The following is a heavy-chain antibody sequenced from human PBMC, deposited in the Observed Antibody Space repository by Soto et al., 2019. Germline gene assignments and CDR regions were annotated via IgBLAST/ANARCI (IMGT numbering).Heavy chain of an antibody. CDR3: VRENYYYGMDV. CDR2: INSGSST. V-gene: IGHV3-66*01. Sequence: EVQLVESGGTLVQPGGSLRLSCAASGFEASVNYMTWVRQAPGKGLEWVSAINSGSSTFYADSVKGRFSISRDNSKNTLFLQMNSLRVEDTAMYYCVRENYYYGMDVWGQGTAVTVSS. CDR1: GFEASVNY. J-gene: IGHJ6*02.